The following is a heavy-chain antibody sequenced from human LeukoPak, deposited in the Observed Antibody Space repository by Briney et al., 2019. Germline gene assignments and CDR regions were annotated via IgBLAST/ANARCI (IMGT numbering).Heavy chain of an antibody. CDR2: ISGCGGST. Sequence: PGGSLRLSCVASGFTFSSYAMSWVRQTPGKGLEWVSAISGCGGSTYYADSVKGRFTISRDNSKNALFLQMNSLRAEDTAPYYCAKSVAIYFYYGLDVWGQGTTVTVSS. J-gene: IGHJ6*02. CDR3: AKSVAIYFYYGLDV. D-gene: IGHD3-3*01. V-gene: IGHV3-23*01. CDR1: GFTFSSYA.